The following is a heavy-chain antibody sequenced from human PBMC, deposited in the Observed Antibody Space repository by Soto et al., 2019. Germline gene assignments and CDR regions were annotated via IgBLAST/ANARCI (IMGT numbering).Heavy chain of an antibody. D-gene: IGHD4-4*01. CDR2: IYNSGTT. CDR1: GDSITSNH. J-gene: IGHJ5*02. V-gene: IGHV4-59*01. Sequence: AGTLSLTCAVSGDSITSNHLNWIRQPPGRGLEWIGYIYNSGTTKYNPSLKSRVIISVDTSKNQISLMLSSVTAADTAVYYCARISMSTVSWGFDPWGQGTLVTVSS. CDR3: ARISMSTVSWGFDP.